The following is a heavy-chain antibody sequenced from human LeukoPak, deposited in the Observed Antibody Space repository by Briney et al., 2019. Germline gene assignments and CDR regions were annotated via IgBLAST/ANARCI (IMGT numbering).Heavy chain of an antibody. J-gene: IGHJ4*02. CDR3: ARESSGWYMLDY. D-gene: IGHD6-19*01. CDR2: LSSTSTI. Sequence: GGSLRLSCATSGFTYSSFSLNWVRQAPGKGLEWVSYLSSTSTIYYVYSVKGRFTISRDNAKNSLYLQMNSLRDEDTAVYYCARESSGWYMLDYWGQGTLVTVSS. V-gene: IGHV3-48*02. CDR1: GFTYSSFS.